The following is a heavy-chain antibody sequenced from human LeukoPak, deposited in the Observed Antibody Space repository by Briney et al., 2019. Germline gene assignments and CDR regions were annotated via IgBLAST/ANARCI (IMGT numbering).Heavy chain of an antibody. D-gene: IGHD3-10*01. CDR3: AREDGSYNWFDP. V-gene: IGHV4-30-2*01. CDR1: GGSISSGGYS. CDR2: IYHSGST. J-gene: IGHJ5*02. Sequence: PSEALSLTCAVSGGSISSGGYSWSWIRQPPGKGLEWIGYIYHSGSTFYNPSLKGRVTISVDRSKNQFSLNLSSVTAADTAVYYCAREDGSYNWFDPWGQGTLVTVSS.